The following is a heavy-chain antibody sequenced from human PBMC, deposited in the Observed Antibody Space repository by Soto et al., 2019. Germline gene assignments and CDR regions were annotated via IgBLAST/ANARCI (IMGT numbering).Heavy chain of an antibody. J-gene: IGHJ5*02. V-gene: IGHV4-30-2*01. CDR2: IYHSGST. D-gene: IGHD3-10*01. CDR1: GGSISSGGYS. Sequence: QLQLQESGSGLVKPSQTLSLTCAVSGGSISSGGYSWSWIRQPPGKGLEWIGYIYHSGSTYYNPSLKRRVTISVDRSKNHFSLKLSSVTAADTAVYYCARAVLLWFGELPTNWFDPWGQGTLVTVSS. CDR3: ARAVLLWFGELPTNWFDP.